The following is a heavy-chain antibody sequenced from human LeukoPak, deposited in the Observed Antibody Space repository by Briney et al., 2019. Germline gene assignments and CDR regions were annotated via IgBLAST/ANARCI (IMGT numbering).Heavy chain of an antibody. CDR2: TYYSGST. V-gene: IGHV4-39*01. Sequence: SETLSLTCTVSGGSISSSSSYWGWIRQPPGKGLEWIGTTYYSGSTFSNPSLKSRVTISVDTSKNQFSLKLSSVTAADTAVYFCAKVSRPMVTRAPNYFDYWGQGTLVTVSS. CDR1: GGSISSSSSY. J-gene: IGHJ4*02. D-gene: IGHD5-18*01. CDR3: AKVSRPMVTRAPNYFDY.